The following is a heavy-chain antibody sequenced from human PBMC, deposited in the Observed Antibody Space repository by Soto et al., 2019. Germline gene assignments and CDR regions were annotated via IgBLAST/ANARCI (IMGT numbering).Heavy chain of an antibody. Sequence: EVQLLESGGGLVQPGGSLRLSCAAAGFTFSNYALTWVRQSPGKGLEWVSTFSGSGGSTYYADSVRGRFTISRDNSKNTRFLQMNSPRVEDTAIYYCARDWTGDTCPCLDVWGQGTTVSVSS. J-gene: IGHJ6*02. CDR3: ARDWTGDTCPCLDV. CDR2: FSGSGGST. V-gene: IGHV3-23*01. D-gene: IGHD3-3*01. CDR1: GFTFSNYA.